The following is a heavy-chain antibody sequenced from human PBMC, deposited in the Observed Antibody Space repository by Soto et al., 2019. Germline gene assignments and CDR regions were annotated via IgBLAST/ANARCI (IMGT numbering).Heavy chain of an antibody. J-gene: IGHJ4*02. CDR1: GGSISSGDYY. D-gene: IGHD5-18*01. V-gene: IGHV4-30-4*01. CDR3: ASNSYGYQGPDWDY. CDR2: IYYSGST. Sequence: SETLSLTCTVSGGSISSGDYYWSWIRQPPGKGLEWIGYIYYSGSTYYNPSLKSRVTIPVDTSKNQFSLKLSSVTAADTAVYYCASNSYGYQGPDWDYWGQGTLVTVSS.